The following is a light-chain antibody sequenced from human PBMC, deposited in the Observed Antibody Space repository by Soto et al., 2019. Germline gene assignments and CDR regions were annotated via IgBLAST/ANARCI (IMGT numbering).Light chain of an antibody. Sequence: QSVLTQPPSVSGVPGQRVTISCTGSSSNIGAGYDVNWYQQLPGTAPKLLIFGDSNRPSGVPDRFSGSKSGTSASLAITGLQADDEADYYCQSSDSRLSGSDVFGTGTKLTVL. V-gene: IGLV1-40*01. CDR1: SSNIGAGYD. CDR3: QSSDSRLSGSDV. CDR2: GDS. J-gene: IGLJ1*01.